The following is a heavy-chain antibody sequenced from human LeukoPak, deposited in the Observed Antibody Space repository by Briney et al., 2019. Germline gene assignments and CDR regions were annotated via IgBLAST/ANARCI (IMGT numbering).Heavy chain of an antibody. CDR1: GFTFSTYA. D-gene: IGHD1-26*01. Sequence: PGGSLRLSCAASGFTFSTYAMSWVRQAPGRGLEWVSSIGSSSSYIYYADSVKGRFTISRDNAKNSLYLQMNSLRAEDTAVYYCARDWMSYGGYWGQGTLVTVSS. CDR3: ARDWMSYGGY. V-gene: IGHV3-21*01. CDR2: IGSSSSYI. J-gene: IGHJ4*02.